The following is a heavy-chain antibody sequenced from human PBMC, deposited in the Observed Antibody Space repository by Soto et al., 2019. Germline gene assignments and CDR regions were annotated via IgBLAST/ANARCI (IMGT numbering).Heavy chain of an antibody. D-gene: IGHD2-15*01. CDR1: GFTFSNYA. J-gene: IGHJ6*02. CDR3: GQELVAALYYGMDV. Sequence: EVKLLESGGGLVQPGGSLRLSGAASGFTFSNYAMTWVRQAPGKGLEWVSTLSGRGGSTYDADFVKARFTNSRDNFKNTLYLQMNSLRAEDTAIYYCGQELVAALYYGMDVCGQGTTVTFSS. V-gene: IGHV3-23*01. CDR2: LSGRGGST.